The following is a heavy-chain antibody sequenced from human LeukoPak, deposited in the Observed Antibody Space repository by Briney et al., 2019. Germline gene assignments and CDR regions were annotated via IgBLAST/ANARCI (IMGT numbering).Heavy chain of an antibody. CDR1: GGSVSSGSYY. V-gene: IGHV4-61*01. J-gene: IGHJ6*02. CDR2: VYYNGTP. Sequence: SETLSLTCNVSGGSVSSGSYYWSWIRQPPGKGLESIVHVYYNGTPRHNPHFKSRVTISIDTSKKQFSLKLSSVTAADTAVYFCARDLGGSPYYYGLDVWGLGLTVTVSS. D-gene: IGHD1-26*01. CDR3: ARDLGGSPYYYGLDV.